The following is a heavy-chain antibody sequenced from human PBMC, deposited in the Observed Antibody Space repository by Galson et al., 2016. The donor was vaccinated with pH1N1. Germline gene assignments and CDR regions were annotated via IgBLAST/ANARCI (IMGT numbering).Heavy chain of an antibody. D-gene: IGHD6-6*01. CDR1: GYIFSTFW. CDR3: ARHQSSSDDYFFYNMDV. V-gene: IGHV5-51*01. Sequence: QSGAEVKKPGESLKISCKGPGYIFSTFWIGWVRQMPGKGLEWMGIVYPGDSDTRYNPSFKGQVTISVDKSISTAYLQWSSLKASDSAIYFCARHQSSSDDYFFYNMDVWGQGTTVTVSS. J-gene: IGHJ6*02. CDR2: VYPGDSDT.